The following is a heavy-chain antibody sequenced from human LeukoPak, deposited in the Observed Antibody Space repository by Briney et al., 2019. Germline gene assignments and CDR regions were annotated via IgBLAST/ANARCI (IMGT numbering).Heavy chain of an antibody. V-gene: IGHV4-31*03. CDR2: IYYSGST. J-gene: IGHJ5*02. D-gene: IGHD3-22*01. Sequence: SETLSLTCTVSGGSISSGVYYWSWIRQHPGKGLEWIGYIYYSGSTYYNPSLKSRVTISVDTSKNQFSLKLSSVTAADTAVYYCARSGEAYDSSGYYWFWFDPWGQGTLVTVSS. CDR3: ARSGEAYDSSGYYWFWFDP. CDR1: GGSISSGVYY.